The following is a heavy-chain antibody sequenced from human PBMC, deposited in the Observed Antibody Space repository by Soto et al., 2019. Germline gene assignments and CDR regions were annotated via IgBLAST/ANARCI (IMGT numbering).Heavy chain of an antibody. CDR3: ARGMNYDILTDHFDY. D-gene: IGHD3-9*01. V-gene: IGHV4-34*01. Sequence: SETLSLTCAVYGGSFSGYYWSWIRQPPGKGLEWIGEINHSGSTNYNPSLKSRVTISVDTSKNQFSLKLSSVTAADTAVYYCARGMNYDILTDHFDYWGQGTLVTVSS. CDR1: GGSFSGYY. J-gene: IGHJ4*02. CDR2: INHSGST.